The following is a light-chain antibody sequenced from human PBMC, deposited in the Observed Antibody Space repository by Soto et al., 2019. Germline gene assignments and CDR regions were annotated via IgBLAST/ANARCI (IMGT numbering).Light chain of an antibody. V-gene: IGKV1-33*01. CDR3: QQYDNLPLT. J-gene: IGKJ4*01. CDR2: DAS. Sequence: DIQMTQSPYSLSASVGDRVTITCQASQDISNYLNWYQQKPGKAPKLLIYDASNLETGVPSRFSGSGSGTVFTFTISSLQPEDIATYYCQQYDNLPLTFGGRTKVEIK. CDR1: QDISNY.